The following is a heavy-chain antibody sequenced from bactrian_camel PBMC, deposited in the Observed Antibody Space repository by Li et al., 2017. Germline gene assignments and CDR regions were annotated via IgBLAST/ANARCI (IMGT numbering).Heavy chain of an antibody. J-gene: IGHJ6*01. CDR2: IYTRGGDNT. Sequence: VQLVESGGGSVQPGGSLRLSCVASELTESNHLMAWFRQFPGYEREGIAAIYTRGGDNTRYADSVKGRFTISRDNAKNTVYLQMDSLKPEDTAMYYCAADLASGAYCFSSDRIAWGQGTQVTVS. CDR3: AADLASGAYCFSSDRIA. V-gene: IGHV3S40*01. CDR1: ELTESNHL. D-gene: IGHD2*01.